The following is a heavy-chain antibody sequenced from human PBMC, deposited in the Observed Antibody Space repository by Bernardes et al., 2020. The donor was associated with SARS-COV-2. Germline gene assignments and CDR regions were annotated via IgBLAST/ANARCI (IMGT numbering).Heavy chain of an antibody. J-gene: IGHJ6*02. CDR1: GGSFSGYY. Sequence: SETLSLTCAVYGGSFSGYYWSWIRQPPGKGLEWIGEINHSGSTNYNPSLKSRVTISVDTSKNQFSLKLSSVTAADTAVYYCARGHIVVVTATEEYYYYYGMDVWGQGTTVTVSS. D-gene: IGHD2-21*02. CDR3: ARGHIVVVTATEEYYYYYGMDV. CDR2: INHSGST. V-gene: IGHV4-34*01.